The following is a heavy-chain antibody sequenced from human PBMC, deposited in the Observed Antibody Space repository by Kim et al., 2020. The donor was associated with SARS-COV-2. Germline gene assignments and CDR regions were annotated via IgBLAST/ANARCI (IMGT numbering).Heavy chain of an antibody. Sequence: SVKVSCKASGGTFSSYAISWVRQAPGQGLEWMGGIIPIFGTANYAQKFQGRVTITADESTSTAYMELSSLRSEDTAVYYCARGRETTVTNFDYWGQGTLVTVSS. CDR3: ARGRETTVTNFDY. V-gene: IGHV1-69*13. D-gene: IGHD4-17*01. J-gene: IGHJ4*02. CDR1: GGTFSSYA. CDR2: IIPIFGTA.